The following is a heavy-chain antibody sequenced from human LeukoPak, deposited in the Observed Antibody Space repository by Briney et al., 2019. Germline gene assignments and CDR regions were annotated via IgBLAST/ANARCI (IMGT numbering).Heavy chain of an antibody. Sequence: PSETLSLTCTVSGDSTSSDRYYGGWVRQPPGKGLEWIGNIYYSGSTYYNPSLKSRVTMSVDTSKNQFFLKLNSVTAADTAVYYCASGLRDGYTSISYWGQGTLVTVSS. D-gene: IGHD5-24*01. V-gene: IGHV4-39*01. J-gene: IGHJ4*02. CDR3: ASGLRDGYTSISY. CDR1: GDSTSSDRYY. CDR2: IYYSGST.